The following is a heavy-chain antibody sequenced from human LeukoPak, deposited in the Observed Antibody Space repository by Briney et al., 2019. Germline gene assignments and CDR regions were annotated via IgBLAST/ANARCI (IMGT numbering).Heavy chain of an antibody. CDR3: VRKESAAMPGSVWFDP. CDR1: VGTLSSYA. J-gene: IGHJ5*02. CDR2: LIPIFGTA. V-gene: IGHV1-69*13. D-gene: IGHD2-2*01. Sequence: SVKVSCKASVGTLSSYAISWVRQAPGQGLEWMGGLIPIFGTANYAQKCQGRVTLTPDEPTCTAYMGVSVLRYADTGVYYCVRKESAAMPGSVWFDPWGQGTLVTVSS.